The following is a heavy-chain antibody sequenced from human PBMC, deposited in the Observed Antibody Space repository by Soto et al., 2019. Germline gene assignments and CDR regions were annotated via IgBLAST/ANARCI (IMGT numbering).Heavy chain of an antibody. D-gene: IGHD6-13*01. CDR2: IIPILGIA. Sequence: QVQLVQSGAEVKKPGSSVKVSCKASGGTFSSYTISWVRQAPGQGLEWMGRIIPILGIANYAQKFQGRVTITADKSTSTAYMERSSLRAEDTAGYYCASEYSSSGPDYFDYWGQGTLVTVSS. V-gene: IGHV1-69*02. CDR3: ASEYSSSGPDYFDY. CDR1: GGTFSSYT. J-gene: IGHJ4*02.